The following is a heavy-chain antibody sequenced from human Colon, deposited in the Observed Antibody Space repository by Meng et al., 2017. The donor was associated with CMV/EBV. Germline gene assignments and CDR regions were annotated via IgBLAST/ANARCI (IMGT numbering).Heavy chain of an antibody. D-gene: IGHD1-1*01. CDR1: GFILSSYG. CDR3: ARGPSLQPDAFDI. J-gene: IGHJ3*02. V-gene: IGHV3-21*01. CDR2: ITTANAYI. Sequence: GESLKISCAASGFILSSYGMNWVRQAPGKGLEWVASITTANAYISYAESVKGRFTISRDDAKNSLYLQMNSLRAEDTAVYYCARGPSLQPDAFDIWGQGTMVTVSS.